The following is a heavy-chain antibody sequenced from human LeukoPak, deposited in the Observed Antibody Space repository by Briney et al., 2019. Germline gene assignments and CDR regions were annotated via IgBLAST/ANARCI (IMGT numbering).Heavy chain of an antibody. D-gene: IGHD3-22*01. Sequence: SETLSLTCAVYGGSFSGYYWSWIRQPPGKGLEWIGEINHSGSTNYNPSLKSRVTISVDTSKNQFSLKLSSVTAADTAVYYCARGLKGPYYYDSGLYFQHWGQGTLVTVSS. V-gene: IGHV4-34*01. CDR3: ARGLKGPYYYDSGLYFQH. CDR1: GGSFSGYY. J-gene: IGHJ1*01. CDR2: INHSGST.